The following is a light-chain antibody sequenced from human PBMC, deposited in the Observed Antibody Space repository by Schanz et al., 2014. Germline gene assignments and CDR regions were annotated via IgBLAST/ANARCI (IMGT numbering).Light chain of an antibody. Sequence: EIVLTQSPGTLSLSPGERATLSCRASQSVSSSYLAWYQQKPGQAPRLVIYGTSSRATGIPDRFSGSGSGTDFTLTISRLEPEDFAVYFCQHYGSSPYTFGQGTKLEIK. CDR1: QSVSSSY. CDR3: QHYGSSPYT. V-gene: IGKV3-20*01. CDR2: GTS. J-gene: IGKJ2*01.